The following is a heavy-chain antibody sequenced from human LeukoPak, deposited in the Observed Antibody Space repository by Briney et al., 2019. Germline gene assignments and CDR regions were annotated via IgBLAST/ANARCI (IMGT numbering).Heavy chain of an antibody. CDR3: ARALGNDAFDI. CDR2: IYPGDSDT. D-gene: IGHD5-24*01. Sequence: GESLKISCKSSGYSLTSYWIAWVRQMPGKGLEWMGIIYPGDSDTRYSPSFQGQVTISADKSISTAYLQWSSLKASDTAMYYCARALGNDAFDIWGQGTMVTVSS. CDR1: GYSLTSYW. V-gene: IGHV5-51*01. J-gene: IGHJ3*02.